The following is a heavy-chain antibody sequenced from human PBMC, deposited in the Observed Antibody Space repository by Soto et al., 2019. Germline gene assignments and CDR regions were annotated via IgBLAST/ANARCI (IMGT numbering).Heavy chain of an antibody. Sequence: GGSLRLSCAASGFTFSRFELHWVRQAPGKGLEWISYISSSGSTAYYASSVEGRFTISRDNANNSVYLQMDSLRAEDTALYYCTGAAWFPYLSFYWGQGALVTVSS. CDR1: GFTFSRFE. V-gene: IGHV3-48*03. CDR3: TGAAWFPYLSFY. CDR2: ISSSGSTA. D-gene: IGHD3-10*01. J-gene: IGHJ4*02.